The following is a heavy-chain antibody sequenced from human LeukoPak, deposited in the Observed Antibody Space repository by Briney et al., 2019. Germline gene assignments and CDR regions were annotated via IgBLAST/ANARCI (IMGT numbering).Heavy chain of an antibody. CDR1: GFTFSSYA. CDR2: ISGSGGST. Sequence: GGSLRLSCAASGFTFSSYAMHWVRQAPGKGLEWVSAISGSGGSTYYADSVKGRFTISRDNSKNTLYLQMNSLRAEDTAVYYCAKVPRYYGGNPDSYYYYGMDVWGQGTTVTVSS. J-gene: IGHJ6*02. V-gene: IGHV3-23*01. D-gene: IGHD4-23*01. CDR3: AKVPRYYGGNPDSYYYYGMDV.